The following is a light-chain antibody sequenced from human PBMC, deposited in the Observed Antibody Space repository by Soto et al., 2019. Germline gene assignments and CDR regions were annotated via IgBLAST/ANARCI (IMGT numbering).Light chain of an antibody. V-gene: IGKV3-20*01. J-gene: IGKJ1*01. Sequence: EIVLTQSPGTLSLSPGERATLSCRASQSVRSSYVAWYQQKSGQAPSLLIYGASSRATGIPDRFSGSGSGTDFTLTITRLEPEDFAMYFCLQYGGLPRTFGQGTKVEIK. CDR3: LQYGGLPRT. CDR1: QSVRSSY. CDR2: GAS.